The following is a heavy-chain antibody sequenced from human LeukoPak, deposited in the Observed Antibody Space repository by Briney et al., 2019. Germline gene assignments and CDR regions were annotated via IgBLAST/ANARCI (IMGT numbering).Heavy chain of an antibody. Sequence: SVKVSCKASGFTFTSSAMQWVRQARGQRLEWIGWIVVGSGNTNYAQKFQERVTITRDMSTSTAYMELSSLRSEDTAMYYCARPEYSDSPAPDYWGQGTLVTVSS. V-gene: IGHV1-58*02. CDR3: ARPEYSDSPAPDY. CDR2: IVVGSGNT. D-gene: IGHD2/OR15-2a*01. CDR1: GFTFTSSA. J-gene: IGHJ4*02.